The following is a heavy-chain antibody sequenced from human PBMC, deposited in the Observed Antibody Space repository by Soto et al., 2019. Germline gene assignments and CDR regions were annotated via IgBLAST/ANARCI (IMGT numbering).Heavy chain of an antibody. V-gene: IGHV1-18*01. J-gene: IGHJ6*02. CDR2: ISAYNGNT. CDR3: ARDSIYDSSGYYSGYYYYYGMDV. CDR1: GYTFTSYG. Sequence: QVQLAQSGAEVKKPGASVKVSCKASGYTFTSYGISWVRQAPGQGLEWMGWISAYNGNTNYAQKLQGRVTMTTDTSTSTAYMELRSPRSDDTAVYYCARDSIYDSSGYYSGYYYYYGMDVWGQGTTVTVSS. D-gene: IGHD3-22*01.